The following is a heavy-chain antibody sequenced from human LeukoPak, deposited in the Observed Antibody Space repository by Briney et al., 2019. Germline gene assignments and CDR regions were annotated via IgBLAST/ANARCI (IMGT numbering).Heavy chain of an antibody. D-gene: IGHD3-10*01. CDR3: ARINGSGSYYDY. CDR1: GFSLSTSGMR. Sequence: SGPTLVNPTQTLTLTCTFSGFSLSTSGMRVSWIRQPPGKAPGWLARIDWDDDKFYSTSLKTRLTISKDTSKNQVVLTMTNMDPVDTATYYCARINGSGSYYDYWGQGTLVTVSS. J-gene: IGHJ4*02. V-gene: IGHV2-70*04. CDR2: IDWDDDK.